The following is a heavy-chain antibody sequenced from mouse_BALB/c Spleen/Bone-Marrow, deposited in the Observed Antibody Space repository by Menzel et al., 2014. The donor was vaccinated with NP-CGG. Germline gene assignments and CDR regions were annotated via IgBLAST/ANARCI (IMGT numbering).Heavy chain of an antibody. CDR2: ISSGGGST. CDR3: AREVLRDYFDY. CDR1: GFAFSSYD. Sequence: EVNVVDSGGGLVKPGGSLKLSCAASGFAFSSYDMSWVRQTPEKRLEWVAYISSGGGSTYYPDTVKGRFTISRDNAENTLYLQMSSLKSEDTAMYYCAREVLRDYFDYWGQGTTLTVSS. V-gene: IGHV5-12-1*01. D-gene: IGHD1-1*01. J-gene: IGHJ2*01.